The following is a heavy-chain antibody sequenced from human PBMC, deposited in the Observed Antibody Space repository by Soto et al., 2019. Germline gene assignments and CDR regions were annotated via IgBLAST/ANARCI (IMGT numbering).Heavy chain of an antibody. D-gene: IGHD3-22*01. Sequence: QVQLVESGGGVVQPGRSLRLSCAASGFTFSSYGMHWVRQAPGKGLEWVAVISYDGSNKYYADSVKGRFTISRDSSKNTLYLQMNSLRAEDTAVYYCAKAEGPPHYYDSSGQAHYHYYGMDVWGQGTTVTVSS. V-gene: IGHV3-30*18. CDR3: AKAEGPPHYYDSSGQAHYHYYGMDV. J-gene: IGHJ6*02. CDR1: GFTFSSYG. CDR2: ISYDGSNK.